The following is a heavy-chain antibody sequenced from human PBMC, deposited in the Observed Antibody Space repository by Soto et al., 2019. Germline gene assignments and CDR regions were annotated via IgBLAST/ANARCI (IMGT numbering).Heavy chain of an antibody. CDR3: ARAASIAVAVHVDY. CDR2: ISYDGSNK. D-gene: IGHD6-19*01. V-gene: IGHV3-30-3*01. J-gene: IGHJ4*02. Sequence: QVQLVESGGGVVQPGRSLRLSCAASGFTFSSYAMHWVRQAPGKGLEWVAVISYDGSNKYYADSVKGRFTISRDNSKNTLYLQMNSLRAEDTAVYYCARAASIAVAVHVDYWGQGTLVTVSS. CDR1: GFTFSSYA.